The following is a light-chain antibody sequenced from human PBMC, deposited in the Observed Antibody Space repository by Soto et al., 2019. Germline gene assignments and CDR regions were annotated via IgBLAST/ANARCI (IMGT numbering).Light chain of an antibody. J-gene: IGKJ1*01. CDR3: VQGTHWPPWT. V-gene: IGKV2-30*01. Sequence: DVVMTQSPLSLPVTLGQPASISCRSSQSLLSSDGDTFLNWFHRRPGQSPRRLIYKVSNRDSGVPDRFSGSGSGSNFTLTISRVEAEDVGIYYCVQGTHWPPWTFGQGTKVEIK. CDR2: KVS. CDR1: QSLLSSDGDTF.